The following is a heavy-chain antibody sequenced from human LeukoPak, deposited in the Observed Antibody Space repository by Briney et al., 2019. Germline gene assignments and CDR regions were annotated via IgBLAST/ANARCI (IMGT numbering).Heavy chain of an antibody. J-gene: IGHJ4*02. V-gene: IGHV6-1*01. Sequence: SQTLSLTCAISGDSVSSNSAAWNWIRQSPSRGLEWLGRTYYRSKWYNDYAVSVKSRISINPDTSKNQLSLQLNSVTPEDTAVYYCTRVVRGTTETNDYWGQGTLVTVSS. CDR1: GDSVSSNSAA. CDR2: TYYRSKWYN. D-gene: IGHD1-1*01. CDR3: TRVVRGTTETNDY.